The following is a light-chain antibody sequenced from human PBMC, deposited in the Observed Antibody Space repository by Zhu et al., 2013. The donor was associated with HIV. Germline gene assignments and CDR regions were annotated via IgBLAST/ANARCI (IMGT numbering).Light chain of an antibody. CDR2: ANR. CDR1: SSNIGAGYD. V-gene: IGLV1-40*01. CDR3: QSYDRGLSGSRV. Sequence: QSVLTQPPSVSGAPGQRVTIACTGSSSNIGAGYDVHWYQQLPGTAPKLLIYANRNRPSGVPDRFSGSKSGTSASLAITGLQAEDEADYYCQSYDRGLSGSRVFGTGTKVTVL. J-gene: IGLJ1*01.